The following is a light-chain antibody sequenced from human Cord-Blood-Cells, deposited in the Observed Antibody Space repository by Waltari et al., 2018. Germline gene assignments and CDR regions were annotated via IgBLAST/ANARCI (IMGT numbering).Light chain of an antibody. Sequence: SSELTQDPAVSVALGQTVWITCQGGSLIGQSAGWYQQKPGQAPLLVIYGKNNRPSGIPDRFSGSSSGNTASLTITGAQAEDEADYYCTSRDSSGNHVVFGGGTKLTVL. J-gene: IGLJ2*01. CDR3: TSRDSSGNHVV. V-gene: IGLV3-19*01. CDR1: SLIGQS. CDR2: GKN.